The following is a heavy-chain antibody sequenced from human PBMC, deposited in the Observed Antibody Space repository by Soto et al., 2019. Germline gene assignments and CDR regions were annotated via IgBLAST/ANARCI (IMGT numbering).Heavy chain of an antibody. CDR1: GASISSYY. CDR2: IYYSGST. V-gene: IGHV4-59*01. D-gene: IGHD3-22*01. CDR3: ARRIGDYFYDTTAFYDY. J-gene: IGHJ4*02. Sequence: SETLSLTCTVSGASISSYYWSWIRQPPGKGLEWIGYIYYSGSTNYNPSLKSRVTISVDTSKNQFSLKLSSVTAADTAVYYCARRIGDYFYDTTAFYDYWGLGTLVTVSS.